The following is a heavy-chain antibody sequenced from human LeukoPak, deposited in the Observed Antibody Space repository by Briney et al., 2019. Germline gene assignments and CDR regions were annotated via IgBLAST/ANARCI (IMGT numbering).Heavy chain of an antibody. Sequence: PSETLSLTCTVSGGSISTSNYYWGWIRQPPWKGLEWIGNIFYSGSTYYNPSLKSRVTISVDTSKNQFSLKLSSVTAADTAVYYCARGITIFYRGVVFQNYYYYMDVWGKGTTVTVSS. J-gene: IGHJ6*03. CDR2: IFYSGST. V-gene: IGHV4-39*07. CDR1: GGSISTSNYY. D-gene: IGHD3-3*01. CDR3: ARGITIFYRGVVFQNYYYYMDV.